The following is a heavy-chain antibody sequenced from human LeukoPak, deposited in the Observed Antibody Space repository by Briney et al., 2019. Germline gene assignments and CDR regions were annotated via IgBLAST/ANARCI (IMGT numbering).Heavy chain of an antibody. CDR3: ARQGGWGGALSFFDS. D-gene: IGHD3-16*01. CDR1: GVSISTTSYY. J-gene: IGHJ4*02. V-gene: IGHV4-39*01. CDR2: MLYRGST. Sequence: PSETLSLTCTVSGVSISTTSYYWGWIRQTPGKGLEWIGSMLYRGSTYYSSSLRSRVIISVDASKNQFFLTLSPVTAAGTAVYYCARQGGWGGALSFFDSWGQGTLITVSS.